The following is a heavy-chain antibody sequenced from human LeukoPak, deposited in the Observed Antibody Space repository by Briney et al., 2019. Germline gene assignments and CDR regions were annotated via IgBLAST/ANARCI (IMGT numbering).Heavy chain of an antibody. Sequence: SETLSLTCTVSGGSISSGDYYWSWIRQPPGKGLEWIGYTYYSGSTYYNPSLKSRVTISVDTSKNQFSLKLSSVTAADTAVYYCARYIRSEYYDSTEYFQHWGQGTLVTVSS. CDR3: ARYIRSEYYDSTEYFQH. CDR2: TYYSGST. CDR1: GGSISSGDYY. V-gene: IGHV4-30-4*01. D-gene: IGHD3-22*01. J-gene: IGHJ1*01.